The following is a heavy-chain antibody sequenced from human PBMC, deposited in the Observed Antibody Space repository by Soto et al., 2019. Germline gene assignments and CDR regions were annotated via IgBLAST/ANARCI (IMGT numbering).Heavy chain of an antibody. CDR3: ARDTLLGYCSGGSCYHY. CDR1: GFTVSSNY. CDR2: IYSGGST. Sequence: EVQLVESGGGLVQPGGSLRLSCAASGFTVSSNYMSWVRQAPGKGLEWVSVIYSGGSTYYADSVKGRFTISRDNSKNTQYLQMNSLRAENTAVYYCARDTLLGYCSGGSCYHYWGQGTLVTVSS. J-gene: IGHJ4*02. V-gene: IGHV3-66*01. D-gene: IGHD2-15*01.